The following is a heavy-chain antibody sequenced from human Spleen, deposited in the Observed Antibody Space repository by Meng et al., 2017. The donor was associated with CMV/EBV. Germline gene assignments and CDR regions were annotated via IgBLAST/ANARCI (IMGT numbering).Heavy chain of an antibody. CDR2: INPDSGGT. V-gene: IGHV1-2*02. Sequence: ASVKVSCKASGYTLTAYYMHWVRQAPGQGLEWMGWINPDSGGTKYAQRFQGRVTMTRDTSITTTYLELSTLTSDDTAVYYCVRGGVLQFLECLFSWGQGTLVTVSS. CDR3: VRGGVLQFLECLFS. J-gene: IGHJ5*02. D-gene: IGHD3-3*01. CDR1: GYTLTAYY.